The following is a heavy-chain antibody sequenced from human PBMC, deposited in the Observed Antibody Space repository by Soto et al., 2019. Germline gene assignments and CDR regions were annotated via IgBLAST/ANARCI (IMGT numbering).Heavy chain of an antibody. V-gene: IGHV4-34*01. CDR3: AMYYYDSSGSYAFDI. Sequence: SETLSLTCAVYGGSFSGYYWSWIRQPPGKGLEWIGEINHSGSTNYNPSLKSRVTISVDTSKNQFSLKLSSVTAADTAVYYCAMYYYDSSGSYAFDIWGQGTMVTVSS. J-gene: IGHJ3*02. D-gene: IGHD3-22*01. CDR1: GGSFSGYY. CDR2: INHSGST.